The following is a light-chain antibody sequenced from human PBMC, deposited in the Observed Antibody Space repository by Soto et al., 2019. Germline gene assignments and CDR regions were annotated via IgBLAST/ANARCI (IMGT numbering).Light chain of an antibody. CDR2: DAS. V-gene: IGKV3-11*01. Sequence: EIVLRQSPATLSLSPGERATLSCRASQSVSSYLAWYQQKPGQAPRPLIYDASNRATGIPAKFSGSGSGTDFTLTISSLEPEDFAVYYCQQRSNWPITFGQGTRLEIK. CDR3: QQRSNWPIT. J-gene: IGKJ5*01. CDR1: QSVSSY.